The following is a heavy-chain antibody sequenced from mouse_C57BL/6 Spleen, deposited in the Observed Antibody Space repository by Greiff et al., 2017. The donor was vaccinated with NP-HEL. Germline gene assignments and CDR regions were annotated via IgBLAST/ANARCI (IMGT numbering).Heavy chain of an antibody. Sequence: QVQLQQPGAELVKPGASVKLSCKASGYTFTSYWMHWVKQRPGQGLEWIGMIHPNSGSTNYNEKFKSKATLTVDKSSITAYMQLSSLTSEDYAVYYCAREREVIKGAMDYWGQGTSVTVSS. CDR1: GYTFTSYW. D-gene: IGHD1-1*01. CDR3: AREREVIKGAMDY. J-gene: IGHJ4*01. V-gene: IGHV1-64*01. CDR2: IHPNSGST.